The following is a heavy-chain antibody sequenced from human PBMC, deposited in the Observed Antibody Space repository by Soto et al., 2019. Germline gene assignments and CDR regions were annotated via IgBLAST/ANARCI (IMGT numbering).Heavy chain of an antibody. V-gene: IGHV4-4*02. Sequence: SESLSLSCAVSGGSIISTHWWTWVRQSPRKGLEWIGEIYHNGTTNYNPSLKSRLTISVDTSKNHFSLSLTPVTVRDTATYFCARGPQYWGPGKLVTVSS. CDR1: GGSIISTHW. CDR2: IYHNGTT. J-gene: IGHJ4*02. CDR3: ARGPQY.